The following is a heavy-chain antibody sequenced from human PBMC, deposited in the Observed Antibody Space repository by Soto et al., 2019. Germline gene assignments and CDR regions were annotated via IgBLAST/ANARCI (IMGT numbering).Heavy chain of an antibody. D-gene: IGHD5-12*01. J-gene: IGHJ4*02. V-gene: IGHV3-33*01. Sequence: GGSLRLSCAASGFTFSSYGMHWVRQAPGKGLEWVAVIWYDGSNKYYADSVKGRFTISRDNSKNTLYLQMNSLRAEDTAVYYCARDPTTSSNYVVYWGQGTLVTVSS. CDR1: GFTFSSYG. CDR3: ARDPTTSSNYVVY. CDR2: IWYDGSNK.